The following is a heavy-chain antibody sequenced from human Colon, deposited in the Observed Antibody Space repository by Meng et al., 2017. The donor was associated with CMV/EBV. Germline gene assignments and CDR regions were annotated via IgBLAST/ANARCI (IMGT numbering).Heavy chain of an antibody. J-gene: IGHJ4*02. D-gene: IGHD1-26*01. V-gene: IGHV1-69*10. CDR1: GDTFNNCA. Sequence: SVKVSCKASGDTFNNCAINWVRQAPGQGLEWLGGIVPIVSRTNYAQKFQGRVTITADKSTSTAYMELSSLRSEDTALYFCATGGAAQSSTNRNHFDYWGQGTLVTVSS. CDR3: ATGGAAQSSTNRNHFDY. CDR2: IVPIVSRT.